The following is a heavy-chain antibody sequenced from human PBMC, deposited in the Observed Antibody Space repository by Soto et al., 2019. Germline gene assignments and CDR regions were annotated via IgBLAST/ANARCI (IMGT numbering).Heavy chain of an antibody. CDR2: VNDSGNT. CDR1: GGSISPTTW. CDR3: AYSTGGPAGSWWFDP. V-gene: IGHV4-4*02. D-gene: IGHD2-2*01. J-gene: IGHJ5*02. Sequence: QVQLQESGPGLLKPSGTLYLTCAVSGGSISPTTWWNWVRQPPGMGLEWIAEVNDSGNTHSNPSLKSRVTISVDRSNNQFSLKLSSVTAADTAVYYCAYSTGGPAGSWWFDPWGHGVLVTVSS.